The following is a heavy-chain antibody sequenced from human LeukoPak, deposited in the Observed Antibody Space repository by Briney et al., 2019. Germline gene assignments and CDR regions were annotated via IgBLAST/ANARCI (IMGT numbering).Heavy chain of an antibody. CDR2: INHSGST. CDR3: GREGDSSGLKYDY. CDR1: GGSFSGYY. D-gene: IGHD3-22*01. V-gene: IGHV4-34*01. J-gene: IGHJ4*02. Sequence: PSETLSLTCAVYGGSFSGYYWSWIRQPPGKGLEWIGEINHSGSTNYNPSLKSRATISVDTSKNQFSLQLSSVTAADTAVYYCGREGDSSGLKYDYWGQGTLVTVSS.